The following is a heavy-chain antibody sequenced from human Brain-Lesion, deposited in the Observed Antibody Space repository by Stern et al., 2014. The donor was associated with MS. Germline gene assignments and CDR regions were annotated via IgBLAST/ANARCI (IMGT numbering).Heavy chain of an antibody. V-gene: IGHV3-7*01. CDR1: GFAFSSYW. CDR2: IKQDGSEE. Sequence: VQLVQSGGGLVQPGGSLRLSCAAPGFAFSSYWMSWVRPAPGKGLEWVATIKQDGSEEHYVDSVKGRFTISRDNAKKSLYLQMNSLRAEDTAVYYCARDCSGGSCYQTYYYYGMDVWGQGTTVTVSS. D-gene: IGHD2-15*01. J-gene: IGHJ6*02. CDR3: ARDCSGGSCYQTYYYYGMDV.